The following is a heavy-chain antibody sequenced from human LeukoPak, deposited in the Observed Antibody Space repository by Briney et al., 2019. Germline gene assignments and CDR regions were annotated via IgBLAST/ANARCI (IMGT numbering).Heavy chain of an antibody. V-gene: IGHV1-46*01. CDR1: GYTFTSYY. CDR3: AREGSSSSLAR. D-gene: IGHD6-6*01. Sequence: ASVKVSCKAFGYTFTSYYMHWVRQAPGQGLEWMGIINPSGAGTSYAQKFQGRVTMTRDTSTSTVYMELSSLRSEDTAVYYCAREGSSSSLARWGQGTLVTVSS. CDR2: INPSGAGT. J-gene: IGHJ4*02.